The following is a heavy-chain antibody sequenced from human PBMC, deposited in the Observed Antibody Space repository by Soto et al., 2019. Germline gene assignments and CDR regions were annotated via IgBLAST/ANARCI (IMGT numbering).Heavy chain of an antibody. CDR1: CGSISSGGYS. Sequence: SETLSLTCAVSCGSISSGGYSWSWIRQPPGKGLEWIGYIYHSGSTYYNPSLKSRVTISVDRSKNQFSLKLSSVTAADAAVYYCARGLYNWNYHWFDPWGQGTLVTVSS. J-gene: IGHJ5*02. CDR3: ARGLYNWNYHWFDP. V-gene: IGHV4-30-2*01. CDR2: IYHSGST. D-gene: IGHD1-7*01.